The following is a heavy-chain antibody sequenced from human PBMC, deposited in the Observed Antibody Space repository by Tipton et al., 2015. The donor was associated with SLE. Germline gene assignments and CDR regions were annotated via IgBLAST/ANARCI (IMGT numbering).Heavy chain of an antibody. CDR1: GGSISSSSYY. D-gene: IGHD1-14*01. J-gene: IGHJ4*02. CDR3: ASITRDGADDY. CDR2: IYYSGST. V-gene: IGHV4-39*01. Sequence: LRLSCTVSGGSISSSSYYWGWIRQPPGKGLEWIGSIYYSGSTYYNPSLQSRVTISVDTSKNQFSLKLSSVTAADTAVYYCASITRDGADDYWGQGTLVTVSS.